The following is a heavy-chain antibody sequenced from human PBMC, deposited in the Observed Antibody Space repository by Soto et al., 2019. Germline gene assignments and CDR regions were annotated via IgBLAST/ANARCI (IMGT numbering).Heavy chain of an antibody. J-gene: IGHJ3*01. CDR1: GVSITSGAYY. CDR2: IYYNGNT. Sequence: LSETLSLTCTLSGVSITSGAYYWTWVRQHPGKGLEWIGYIYYNGNTYFSPSLKSRLTISIDTSKNQFSLKLSSVTAADTAMYYCARARLRAVYAFDFWGQGTMVTVSS. V-gene: IGHV4-31*03. D-gene: IGHD4-17*01. CDR3: ARARLRAVYAFDF.